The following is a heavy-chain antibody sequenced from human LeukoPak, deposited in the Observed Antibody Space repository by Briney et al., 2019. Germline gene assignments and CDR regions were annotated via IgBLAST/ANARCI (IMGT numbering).Heavy chain of an antibody. Sequence: ASVKVFCKASGYTFTDYYMHWVRQAPGQGLEWMGWVNPKSGGTNYAQEFQGRVTMTRDTSISTAYMDLSRLGSDDTAVYYCARFAAMPAWGQGTLVTVSS. CDR2: VNPKSGGT. CDR3: ARFAAMPA. CDR1: GYTFTDYY. V-gene: IGHV1-2*02. J-gene: IGHJ5*02. D-gene: IGHD2-2*01.